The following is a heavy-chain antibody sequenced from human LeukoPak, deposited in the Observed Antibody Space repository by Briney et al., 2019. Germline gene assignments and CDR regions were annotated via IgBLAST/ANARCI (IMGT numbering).Heavy chain of an antibody. CDR1: GGTFSSYA. D-gene: IGHD5-18*01. CDR2: IIPIFGTA. J-gene: IGHJ6*03. Sequence: GASVKVSCKASGGTFSSYAISWVRQAPGQGLEWMGGIIPIFGTANYAQKFQGRVTITADESTSTAYMELSSLRSEDTAVYYCARSLSSLPIQLDYYYYYYMDVWGKGTTVTVSS. CDR3: ARSLSSLPIQLDYYYYYYMDV. V-gene: IGHV1-69*13.